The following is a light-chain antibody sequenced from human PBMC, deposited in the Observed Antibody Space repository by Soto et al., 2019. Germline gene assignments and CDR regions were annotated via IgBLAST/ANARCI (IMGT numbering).Light chain of an antibody. J-gene: IGKJ1*01. CDR1: QSISSF. CDR3: QQSYSTPET. CDR2: DAS. Sequence: DIQMTQSPSSLSASVGDRVTITCRASQSISSFLNWCQQKPGKAPRLLIYDASSLQSGVPSRFSASGSGTDFTLTISSLQPEDFATYYCQQSYSTPETFGQGTKVEIK. V-gene: IGKV1-39*01.